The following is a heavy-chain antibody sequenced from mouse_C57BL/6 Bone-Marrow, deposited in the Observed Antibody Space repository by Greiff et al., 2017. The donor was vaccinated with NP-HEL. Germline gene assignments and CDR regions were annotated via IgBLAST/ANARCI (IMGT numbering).Heavy chain of an antibody. CDR2: IRSKSNNYAT. CDR3: VRHYYSSFAY. D-gene: IGHD1-1*01. V-gene: IGHV10-1*01. Sequence: EVQLVESGGGLVQPKGSLKLSCAASGFSFNTYAMNWVRQAPGKGLEWVARIRSKSNNYATYYADSVKDRFTISRDDSESMLYLQMNNLKTEDTAMYYCVRHYYSSFAYWGQGTLVTVSA. J-gene: IGHJ3*01. CDR1: GFSFNTYA.